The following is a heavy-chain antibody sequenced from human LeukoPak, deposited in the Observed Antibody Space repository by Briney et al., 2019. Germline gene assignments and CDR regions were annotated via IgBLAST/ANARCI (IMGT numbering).Heavy chain of an antibody. CDR1: GFTFSSYS. V-gene: IGHV3-48*01. CDR2: ISSSSSTI. CDR3: AREGGVDY. Sequence: GGSLRLSCAASGFTFSSYSMSWVRQAPGKGLEWVSYISSSSSTIYYADSVKGRFTISRDNAKNSLYLQMNSLRAEDTAVYYCAREGGVDYWGQGTLVTVSS. D-gene: IGHD2-21*01. J-gene: IGHJ4*02.